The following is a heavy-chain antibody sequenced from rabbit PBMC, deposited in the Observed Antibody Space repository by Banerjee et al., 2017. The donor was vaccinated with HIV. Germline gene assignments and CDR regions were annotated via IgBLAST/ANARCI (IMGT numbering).Heavy chain of an antibody. CDR3: ARDGGSGNRAFAL. V-gene: IGHV1S7*01. D-gene: IGHD1-1*01. CDR1: GFSLSSND. CDR2: IVVAKGNT. J-gene: IGHJ4*01. Sequence: QLKETGGGLVQPGESLTLSCKVSGFSLSSNDMSWVRQAPGKGLERIGVIVVAKGNTYYASWVNGRFTISSDNAQNTLYLQLHSLTAADTATYFCARDGGSGNRAFALWGQGTLVTVS.